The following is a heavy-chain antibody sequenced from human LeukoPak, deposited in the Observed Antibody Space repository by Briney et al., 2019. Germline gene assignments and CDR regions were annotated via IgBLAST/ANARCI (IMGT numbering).Heavy chain of an antibody. Sequence: SETLSLTCAVSGGSISSGGYSWSWIRQPPGKGLEWIGYIYHSGSTYYNPSLKSRVTISVDRSKNQFSLKLSSVTAADTAVYYCARDDPGIAAAGGVYWGQGTLVTVSS. V-gene: IGHV4-30-2*01. CDR1: GGSISSGGYS. J-gene: IGHJ4*02. CDR2: IYHSGST. CDR3: ARDDPGIAAAGGVY. D-gene: IGHD6-13*01.